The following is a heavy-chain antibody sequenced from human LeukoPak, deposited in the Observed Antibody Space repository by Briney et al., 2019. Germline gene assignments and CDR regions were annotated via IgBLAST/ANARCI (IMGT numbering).Heavy chain of an antibody. J-gene: IGHJ6*02. V-gene: IGHV3-7*01. CDR1: GFTFSSYW. Sequence: PGGSLRLSCAASGFTFSSYWMSWVRQAPGKGLEWVANIKQDGSEKYYVDSVKGRFTISRDNAKNSLYLQMNSLRAEDTAVYYCARKMNPPKVVPAAMWNKRNYYYYGMDVWGQGTTVTVSS. CDR2: IKQDGSEK. CDR3: ARKMNPPKVVPAAMWNKRNYYYYGMDV. D-gene: IGHD2-2*01.